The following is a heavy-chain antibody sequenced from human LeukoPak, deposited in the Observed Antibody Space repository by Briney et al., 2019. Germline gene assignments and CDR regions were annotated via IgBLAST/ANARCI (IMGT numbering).Heavy chain of an antibody. V-gene: IGHV1-2*02. D-gene: IGHD5-18*01. CDR3: ARVWIQLPIWEDWFDP. CDR1: GYTFTGYY. CDR2: INPNSGGT. Sequence: GASVKVSCKASGYTFTGYYMHWVRQAPGQGLEWMGWINPNSGGTNYAQKFQGRVTMTRDTSISTAYMELSRLRSEDTAVHYCARVWIQLPIWEDWFDPWGQGTLVTVSS. J-gene: IGHJ5*02.